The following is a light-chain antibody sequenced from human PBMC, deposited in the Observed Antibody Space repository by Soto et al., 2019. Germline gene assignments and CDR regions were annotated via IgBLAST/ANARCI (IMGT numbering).Light chain of an antibody. V-gene: IGKV1-39*01. CDR3: QQSYLTPFT. Sequence: DIQMKQSPTSLSASVGDRVTITCRASQTLDTYLNWFQQRPGQGPKLLIYAASELQSGVPSRFSGSGSGTDFTLTISSLQPEDFATYYYQQSYLTPFTFGGGTKVEIK. CDR1: QTLDTY. CDR2: AAS. J-gene: IGKJ4*01.